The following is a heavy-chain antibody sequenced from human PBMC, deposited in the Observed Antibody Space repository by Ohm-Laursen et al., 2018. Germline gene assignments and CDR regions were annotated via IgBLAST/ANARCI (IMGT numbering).Heavy chain of an antibody. CDR1: GFTFDDYA. CDR2: ISWNSGTI. V-gene: IGHV3-9*01. D-gene: IGHD1-14*01. Sequence: SLRLSCTASGFTFDDYAMHWVRQAPGKGLEWVSGISWNSGTIGYADSVKGRFTISRDNSKNTLYLQMNSLRAEDTAVYYCASTGGDPEDYWGQGTLVTVSS. CDR3: ASTGGDPEDY. J-gene: IGHJ4*02.